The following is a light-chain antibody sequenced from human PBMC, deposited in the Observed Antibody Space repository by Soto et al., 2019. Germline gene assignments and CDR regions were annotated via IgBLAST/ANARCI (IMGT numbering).Light chain of an antibody. V-gene: IGLV2-14*01. CDR2: EVS. CDR3: SSYTSSSTRV. J-gene: IGLJ2*01. Sequence: HSALTQPASVSWSPGQSITISCTGTSSDVGGYNYVSWYQQHPGKAPKLMIYEVSNRPSGVSNRFSGSKSGNTASLTISGIQAEDEADYSCSSYTSSSTRVFGGGTTLTVL. CDR1: SSDVGGYNY.